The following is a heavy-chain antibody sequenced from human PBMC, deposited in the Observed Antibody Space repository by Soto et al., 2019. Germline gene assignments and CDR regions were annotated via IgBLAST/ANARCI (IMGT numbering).Heavy chain of an antibody. CDR3: EAAAISVAGRHPDF. J-gene: IGHJ4*02. Sequence: ASVKVSCKASGYMFTGFYLHWVRQAPGQGLEWMGWINPNNGVTTYAKNFQGRVTMTRDTSISTAYMELSSLRSDDTAVYFCEAAAISVAGRHPDFWGQGTVVTVSS. CDR2: INPNNGVT. V-gene: IGHV1-2*02. CDR1: GYMFTGFY. D-gene: IGHD6-19*01.